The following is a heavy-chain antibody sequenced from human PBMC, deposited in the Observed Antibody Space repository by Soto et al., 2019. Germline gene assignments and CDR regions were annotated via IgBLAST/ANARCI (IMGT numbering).Heavy chain of an antibody. J-gene: IGHJ4*02. CDR2: INSAGSST. D-gene: IGHD6-19*01. CDR3: VRGEGGWETY. CDR1: GFNFSSYW. V-gene: IGHV3-74*01. Sequence: EVQLLESGGGLVKPGGSLRLSCAASGFNFSSYWMHWVRRAPGKGLVWVSRINSAGSSTTYADSVKGRFTISRDNAKNTLYLQMNSLRAEDTAVYYCVRGEGGWETYWGQGTRVTVSS.